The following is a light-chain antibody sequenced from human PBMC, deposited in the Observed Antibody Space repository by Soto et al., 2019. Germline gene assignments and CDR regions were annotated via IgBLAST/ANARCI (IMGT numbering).Light chain of an antibody. J-gene: IGLJ1*01. Sequence: QSVLTQPASVSGSPGQWTTISCTGTSSDVGGYNYVSWYQHHPSKAPKLMIYDVTNRPSGVPNRFSGSKSGNTASLTISGLQTEDEADYYCSSYTSSNTYVFGTGTKVTVL. CDR2: DVT. CDR3: SSYTSSNTYV. CDR1: SSDVGGYNY. V-gene: IGLV2-14*03.